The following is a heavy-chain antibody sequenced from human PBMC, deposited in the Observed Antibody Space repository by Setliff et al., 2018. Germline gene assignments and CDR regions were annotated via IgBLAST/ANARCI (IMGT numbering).Heavy chain of an antibody. J-gene: IGHJ4*02. V-gene: IGHV1-69*06. D-gene: IGHD3-3*01. CDR1: GGTFSSYA. CDR3: ARESTAKNFWGEYSDY. Sequence: SVKVSCKASGGTFSSYAISWVRQAPGQGLEWMGRIIPIFGTANYAQKFQGRVTITADKSTNTVYMQLSSLRSEDTAVYYCARESTAKNFWGEYSDYWGQGTLVTVSS. CDR2: IIPIFGTA.